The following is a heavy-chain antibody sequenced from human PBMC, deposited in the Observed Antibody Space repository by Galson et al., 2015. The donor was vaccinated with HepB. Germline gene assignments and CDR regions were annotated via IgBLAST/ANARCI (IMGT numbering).Heavy chain of an antibody. CDR2: ISYDGSNK. J-gene: IGHJ3*02. CDR3: ARDPRITMVRGVIPLAAFDI. CDR1: GFTFSSYA. D-gene: IGHD3-10*01. V-gene: IGHV3-30-3*01. Sequence: SLRLSCAASGFTFSSYAMHWVRQAPGKGLEWVAVISYDGSNKYYADSVKGRFTISRDNSKNTLYLQMNSLRAEDTAVYYCARDPRITMVRGVIPLAAFDIWGQRTIVTVSS.